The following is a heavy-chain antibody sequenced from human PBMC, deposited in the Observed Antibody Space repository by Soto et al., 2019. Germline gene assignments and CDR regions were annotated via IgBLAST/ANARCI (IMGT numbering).Heavy chain of an antibody. V-gene: IGHV3-11*06. CDR3: ARDLGVALATLTLDY. D-gene: IGHD2-15*01. CDR1: GFTFSDFY. J-gene: IGHJ4*02. CDR2: ISSGSSYT. Sequence: PGGSLRLSCAASGFTFSDFYMSWIRQAPGKGLEWVSYISSGSSYTNYADSVKGRFTISRDNAKNSLDLQMNSLRAEDTGVYYCARDLGVALATLTLDYWGQGAPVTVSS.